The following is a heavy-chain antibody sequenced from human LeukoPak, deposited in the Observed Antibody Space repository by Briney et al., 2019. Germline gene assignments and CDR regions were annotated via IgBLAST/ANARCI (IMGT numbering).Heavy chain of an antibody. D-gene: IGHD3-3*01. V-gene: IGHV3-74*01. CDR1: GFNFSNYW. CDR2: ISTVGTRT. J-gene: IGHJ4*02. Sequence: GGSLRLSCAGSGFNFSNYWVHLVRQAPGKGSVWVARISTVGTRTDYADSVRGRFTISRDNDQNIIYLQINSLTAEDTAVYYCVRSMSGRNDFWGQGNVVSVSS. CDR3: VRSMSGRNDF.